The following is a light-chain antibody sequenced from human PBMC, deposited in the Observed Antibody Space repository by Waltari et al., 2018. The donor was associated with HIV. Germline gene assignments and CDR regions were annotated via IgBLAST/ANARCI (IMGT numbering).Light chain of an antibody. J-gene: IGKJ4*01. Sequence: DTQMTQSPSSLSASVGDTVTITCRASRGIAHFLAWYQPKPGKPPKLLIHSSTTLRSGVPRRFSGSGSGIDFTLTVSGLQPEDAATYFCQSYGSAPPLPFGGGTRVEI. CDR2: SST. V-gene: IGKV1-27*01. CDR3: QSYGSAPPLP. CDR1: RGIAHF.